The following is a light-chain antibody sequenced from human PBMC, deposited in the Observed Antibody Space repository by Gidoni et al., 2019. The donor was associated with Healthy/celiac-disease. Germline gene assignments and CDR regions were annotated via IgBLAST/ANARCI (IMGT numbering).Light chain of an antibody. V-gene: IGLV5-45*03. CDR2: YKSDSDK. Sequence: QAVLTQPSSLSASPGPSASPTFTLRSGINVGTYRIYWYQQKPGSPPQYLLRYKSDSDKQQGSGVPSRFSGSKDASAKAGILLISGLQSEDEADYYCMIWHSSAVVFGGGTKLTVL. CDR3: MIWHSSAVV. J-gene: IGLJ2*01. CDR1: SGINVGTYR.